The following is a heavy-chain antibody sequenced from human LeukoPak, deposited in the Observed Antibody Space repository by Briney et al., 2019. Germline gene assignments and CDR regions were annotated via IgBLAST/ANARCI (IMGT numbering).Heavy chain of an antibody. J-gene: IGHJ4*02. Sequence: PGGSLRLSCAASGFTFRNYYMHWVRQAPGKGLEWVAVISLDGNNEYYADSVKGRFSLSRDNSMNTLYLQMNSLRAEDTALYYCAKDIGHSDYWGQGTLVTVSS. CDR3: AKDIGHSDY. D-gene: IGHD1-26*01. V-gene: IGHV3-30-3*01. CDR1: GFTFRNYY. CDR2: ISLDGNNE.